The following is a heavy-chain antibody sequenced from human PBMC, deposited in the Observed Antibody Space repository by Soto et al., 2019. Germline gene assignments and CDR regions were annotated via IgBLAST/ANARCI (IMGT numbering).Heavy chain of an antibody. CDR2: IYHSGST. CDR1: GGSISSGGYS. CDR3: VRWWMYEARFDP. J-gene: IGHJ5*02. D-gene: IGHD2-8*01. V-gene: IGHV4-30-2*01. Sequence: QLQLQESGSGLVKPPQTRSLTCAVSGGSISSGGYSWSWIRQPPGKGLEWIAYIYHSGSTYYNPSLKSRVTITVDRSMNQFSLKLSSVTAAATAVYYCVRWWMYEARFDPWGQGTLVTVSS.